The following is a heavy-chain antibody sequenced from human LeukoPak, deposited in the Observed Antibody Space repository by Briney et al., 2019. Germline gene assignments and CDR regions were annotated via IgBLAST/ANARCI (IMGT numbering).Heavy chain of an antibody. CDR2: SNYSGRT. CDR1: GWSLSHYY. CDR3: VRDQCISINCPLLC. D-gene: IGHD2-2*01. J-gene: IGHJ4*02. Sequence: TETLSLTRPFTGWSLSHYYCPRIRQSPGKGLQWIGDSNYSGRTKYILSLDNRVTISVVTSNIQLSLKLTSVTAADTAVYYCVRDQCISINCPLLCWAEGTMVTV. V-gene: IGHV4-34*01.